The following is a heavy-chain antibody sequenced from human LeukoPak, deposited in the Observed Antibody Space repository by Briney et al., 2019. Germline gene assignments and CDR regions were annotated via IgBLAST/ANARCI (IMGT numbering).Heavy chain of an antibody. CDR1: GYTLTELS. V-gene: IGHV1-24*01. CDR2: FDPEGGET. CDR3: ASYYYGSGSYYNRTNWFDP. D-gene: IGHD3-10*01. Sequence: ASVKVSCKVSGYTLTELSMHWVRQAPGKGLEWMGGFDPEGGETIYAQKFQGRVTMTEDTSTDTAYMELSSLRSEDTAVYYCASYYYGSGSYYNRTNWFDPWGQGTLVTVSS. J-gene: IGHJ5*02.